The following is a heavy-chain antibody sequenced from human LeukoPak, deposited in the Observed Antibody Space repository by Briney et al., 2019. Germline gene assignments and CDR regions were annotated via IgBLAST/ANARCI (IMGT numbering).Heavy chain of an antibody. CDR1: GYSFSDYH. CDR2: INPNNGDT. CDR3: ARGEYSNGYPYRLDF. D-gene: IGHD3-16*01. Sequence: ASVKVSCKASGYSFSDYHINWVRQASGRGPEWMGWINPNNGDTDYAKAFQGRVTMTRDTSISTAYMELNRLRSDDTAMYYCARGEYSNGYPYRLDFWGQGTLLTVSS. J-gene: IGHJ4*02. V-gene: IGHV1-2*02.